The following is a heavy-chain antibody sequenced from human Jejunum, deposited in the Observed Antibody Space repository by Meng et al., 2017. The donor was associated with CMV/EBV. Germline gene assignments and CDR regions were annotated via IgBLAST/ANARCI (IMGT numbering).Heavy chain of an antibody. D-gene: IGHD3-3*01. CDR3: ARLLWSDGDIHFDY. CDR1: GGSINTGGNY. Sequence: SGGSINTGGNYWSWIQQRPGKGLEWIGTIYYIRGSTTCNPSLKRRVSISMDTSKNQFSLSLSSVTAADTAVYYCARLLWSDGDIHFDYWGQGTLVTVSS. CDR2: IYYIRGST. V-gene: IGHV4-31*02. J-gene: IGHJ4*02.